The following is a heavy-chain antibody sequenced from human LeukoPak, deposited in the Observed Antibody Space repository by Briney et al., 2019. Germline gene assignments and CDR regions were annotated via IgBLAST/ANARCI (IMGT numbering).Heavy chain of an antibody. D-gene: IGHD1-1*01. J-gene: IGHJ4*02. Sequence: PGGSLRLSCAASGFTFSSYGMHWVRQAPGKGLEWVANIKQDGSEKYYVDSVKGRFTISRDNAKNSLYLQMNSLRAEDTAVYYCARCRVPFDYWGQGTLVTVSS. CDR3: ARCRVPFDY. CDR1: GFTFSSYG. CDR2: IKQDGSEK. V-gene: IGHV3-7*01.